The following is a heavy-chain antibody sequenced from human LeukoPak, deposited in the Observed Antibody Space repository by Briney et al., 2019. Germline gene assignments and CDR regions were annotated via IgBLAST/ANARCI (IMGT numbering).Heavy chain of an antibody. CDR1: GGTFSSYA. D-gene: IGHD6-6*01. J-gene: IGHJ4*02. CDR3: ASESGSSYYFDY. CDR2: IIPIFGTA. Sequence: SVKVSCKASGGTFSSYAISWVRQAPGQGLEWMGGIIPIFGTANYAQKFQGRVTITADKSTSTAYMELNSLRSEDTAVYYCASESGSSYYFDYWGQGTLVTVSS. V-gene: IGHV1-69*06.